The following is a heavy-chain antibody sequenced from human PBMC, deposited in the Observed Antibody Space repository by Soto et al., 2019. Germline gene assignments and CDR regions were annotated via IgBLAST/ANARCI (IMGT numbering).Heavy chain of an antibody. V-gene: IGHV1-8*01. CDR2: MNPNSGNT. J-gene: IGHJ6*02. CDR3: ARVGGDCSGGSGYSYYYYGMDV. CDR1: GYTFTSYD. D-gene: IGHD2-15*01. Sequence: QVQLVQSGAEVKKPGASVKVSCKASGYTFTSYDINWVRQATGQGLEWMGWMNPNSGNTGYAQKFQGRVTMTRNTSISTAYMELSSLRSEDTAVYYCARVGGDCSGGSGYSYYYYGMDVWGQGTTVTVSS.